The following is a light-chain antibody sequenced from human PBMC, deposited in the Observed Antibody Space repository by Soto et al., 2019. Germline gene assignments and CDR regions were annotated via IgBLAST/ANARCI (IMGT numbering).Light chain of an antibody. Sequence: DIHMTQSPSPLPAPLGNRVTIPFRASQSVGGWLAWYQQRPGEAPKLLIYDASALASGAPSRFSGSGSGTEFTLSISSLQPDDFATYYCQHYNIYPWTFGQGTKVDIK. J-gene: IGKJ1*01. CDR1: QSVGGW. V-gene: IGKV1-5*01. CDR2: DAS. CDR3: QHYNIYPWT.